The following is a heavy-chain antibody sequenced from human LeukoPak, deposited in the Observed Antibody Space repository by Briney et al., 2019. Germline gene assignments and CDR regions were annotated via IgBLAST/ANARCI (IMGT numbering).Heavy chain of an antibody. Sequence: GGSLRLSCTASGFTFGDYAMSWFRQAPGKGLEWVGFIRSKAYGGTTEYAASVKGRFTVSRDDSKSIAYLQMNSLKTEDTAVYYCASRPYYFDYWGQGTLVTVSS. J-gene: IGHJ4*02. CDR1: GFTFGDYA. V-gene: IGHV3-49*03. CDR3: ASRPYYFDY. CDR2: IRSKAYGGTT.